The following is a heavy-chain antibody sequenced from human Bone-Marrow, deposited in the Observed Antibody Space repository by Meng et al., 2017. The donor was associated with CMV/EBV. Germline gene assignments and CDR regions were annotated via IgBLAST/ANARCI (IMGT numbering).Heavy chain of an antibody. Sequence: GGSLRLSCAASGFTFDDYGMSWVRQAPGKGLEWVSFISSSDNSIYYADSVQGRFTISRDNAKNSLYLQMDGLRAEDTAIYYCAIGHCRTTTCYTGEFWGQGTLVTVSS. J-gene: IGHJ4*02. D-gene: IGHD2-2*02. CDR1: GFTFDDYG. CDR2: ISSSDNSI. CDR3: AIGHCRTTTCYTGEF. V-gene: IGHV3-48*03.